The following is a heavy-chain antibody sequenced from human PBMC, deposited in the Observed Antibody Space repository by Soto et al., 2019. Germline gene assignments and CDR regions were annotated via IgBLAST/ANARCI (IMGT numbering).Heavy chain of an antibody. CDR2: ISTIWTP. D-gene: IGHD2-15*01. Sequence: TVSLTCIVSGCSMSSAGSHWSWLRQLPGKGLEWIGYISTIWTPKKNPSLQSRVTFSLDTSKNHLSLNLGSVTAADTAIYYCARGRDPYKNGYWGQGIPVSVSS. J-gene: IGHJ4*02. CDR3: ARGRDPYKNGY. CDR1: GCSMSSAGSH. V-gene: IGHV4-31*03.